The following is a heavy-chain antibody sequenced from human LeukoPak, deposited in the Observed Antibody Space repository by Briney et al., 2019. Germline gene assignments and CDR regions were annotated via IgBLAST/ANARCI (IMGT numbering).Heavy chain of an antibody. CDR2: IYYSGST. V-gene: IGHV4-39*07. J-gene: IGHJ3*02. D-gene: IGHD5-12*01. CDR3: ARVYIVATISEDAFDI. CDR1: GGSISSSSYY. Sequence: SETLSLTCTVSGGSISSSSYYWGWLGQPPGKGREWIGSIYYSGSTYYNTSLKSRVTISEDTSKNQFSLQLSSVPAADTALYYCARVYIVATISEDAFDIWGQGTMVTVSS.